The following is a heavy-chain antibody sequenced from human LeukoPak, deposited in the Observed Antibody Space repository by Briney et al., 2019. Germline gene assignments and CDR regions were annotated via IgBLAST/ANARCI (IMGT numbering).Heavy chain of an antibody. CDR3: AKVVVATITDAFDI. V-gene: IGHV3-23*01. CDR1: AFTFSSYG. CDR2: LSGSGGST. Sequence: GGSLRLSCAASAFTFSSYGMSWVRQAPGKGLKGVSALSGSGGSTYYADSVKGRFTISRDNSKNTLYLQMNSLRAKDTAVYYCAKVVVATITDAFDIWGQGTMVTVSS. J-gene: IGHJ3*02. D-gene: IGHD5-12*01.